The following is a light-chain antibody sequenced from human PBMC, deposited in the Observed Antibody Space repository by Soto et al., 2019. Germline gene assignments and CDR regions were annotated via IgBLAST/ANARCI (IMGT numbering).Light chain of an antibody. CDR1: QSLLYSNGYYS. J-gene: IGKJ1*01. Sequence: DIVMTQSPLSLPVTPGEPASISCRSSQSLLYSNGYYSLDWYLHKPGQSPQVLIYLGSHRASGVPDRFSGSGSGTDCTLKISRVEAEDVGVSYCMKALQTPWTFGQGTKVEVK. V-gene: IGKV2-28*01. CDR3: MKALQTPWT. CDR2: LGS.